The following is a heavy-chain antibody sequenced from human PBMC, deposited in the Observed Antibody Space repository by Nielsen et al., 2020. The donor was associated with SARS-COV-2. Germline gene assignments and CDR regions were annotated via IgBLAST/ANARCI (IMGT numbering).Heavy chain of an antibody. CDR2: IKQDGSEK. V-gene: IGHV3-7*05. Sequence: GGSLRLSCAASGFTFSSYWMSWVRQAPGKGLEWVANIKQDGSEKYYVDSVKGRFTISRDNAKNSLYLQMNSLRAEDTAVYYCARSIDSSGYYFPFDYWGQGTLVTVSS. CDR1: GFTFSSYW. D-gene: IGHD3-22*01. J-gene: IGHJ4*02. CDR3: ARSIDSSGYYFPFDY.